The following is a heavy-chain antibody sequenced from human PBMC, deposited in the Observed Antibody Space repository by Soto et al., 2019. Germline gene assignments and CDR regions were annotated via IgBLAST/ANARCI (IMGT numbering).Heavy chain of an antibody. Sequence: EVQLLEPGGGLVQPGGSLRLSCAASGFTFSSFFMSWVRQAPGKGLDWVSGIGANGGGTYYADSVKGRFIISRDNSKNTLYLQMNSLRVQDTAVYYCARDPTGDYLGAFDFWGQKTMVTVSS. CDR1: GFTFSSFF. V-gene: IGHV3-23*01. CDR3: ARDPTGDYLGAFDF. CDR2: IGANGGGT. J-gene: IGHJ3*01. D-gene: IGHD4-17*01.